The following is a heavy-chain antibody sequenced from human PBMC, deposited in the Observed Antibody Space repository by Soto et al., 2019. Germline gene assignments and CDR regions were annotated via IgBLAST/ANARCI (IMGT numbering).Heavy chain of an antibody. CDR2: IDPSDSYT. J-gene: IGHJ4*02. D-gene: IGHD6-19*01. CDR1: GYSFTSYW. Sequence: GESLKISCKGSGYSFTSYWISWVRQMPGKGLEWMGRIDPSDSYTNYSPSFQGHVTISADKSISTAYLQWSSLKASDTAMYYCARQEDPGIAVAGYYFDYWGQGTLVTVSS. CDR3: ARQEDPGIAVAGYYFDY. V-gene: IGHV5-10-1*01.